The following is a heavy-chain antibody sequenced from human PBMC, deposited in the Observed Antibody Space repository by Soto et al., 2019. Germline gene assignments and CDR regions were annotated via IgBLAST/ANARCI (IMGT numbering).Heavy chain of an antibody. D-gene: IGHD3-3*01. J-gene: IGHJ6*02. CDR2: ISYDGSNK. V-gene: IGHV3-30-3*01. CDR3: ARDATFPRFLEWFEPGLGAGPYYYYGMDV. CDR1: GFTFSSYA. Sequence: QVQLVESGGGVVQPGRSLRLSCAASGFTFSSYAMHWVRQAPGKGLEWVAVISYDGSNKYYADSVKGRFTISRDNSKNPLYLQMNSLRAEDTAVYYCARDATFPRFLEWFEPGLGAGPYYYYGMDVWGQGTTVTVSS.